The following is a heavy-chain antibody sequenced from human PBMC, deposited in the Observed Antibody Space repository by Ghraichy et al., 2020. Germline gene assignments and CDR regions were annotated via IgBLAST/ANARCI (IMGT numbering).Heavy chain of an antibody. V-gene: IGHV4-59*01. CDR3: ARGGYSYDYYFDY. CDR2: IYFSGST. Sequence: ESLNISCTVSGGSFSTYYWSWFRQPPGKGLEWIGYIYFSGSTDYNPSLKSRVTISVATSKNQFSLKLSSVTAADTAVYYCARGGYSYDYYFDYWGQGALVTVSS. J-gene: IGHJ4*02. CDR1: GGSFSTYY. D-gene: IGHD5-18*01.